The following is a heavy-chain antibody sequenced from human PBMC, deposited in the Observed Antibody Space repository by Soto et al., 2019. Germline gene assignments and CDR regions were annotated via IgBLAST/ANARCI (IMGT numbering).Heavy chain of an antibody. Sequence: HPGGSLRLSCAASGFTFSSYAMTWVRQAPGKGLEWVSVITYNGDNTHYADSVKGRFTISRDNSKDTVHLQMNSLRAEDTAVYYCARYIRGPTVFYFDFWGPGVLVTVSS. CDR1: GFTFSSYA. CDR3: ARYIRGPTVFYFDF. V-gene: IGHV3-23*01. D-gene: IGHD5-18*01. CDR2: ITYNGDNT. J-gene: IGHJ4*02.